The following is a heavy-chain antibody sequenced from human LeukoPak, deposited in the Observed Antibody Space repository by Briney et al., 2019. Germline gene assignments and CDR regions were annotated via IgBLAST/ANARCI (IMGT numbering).Heavy chain of an antibody. CDR2: IYHSGST. D-gene: IGHD3-10*01. V-gene: IGHV4-30-2*01. CDR3: ARAAYEARSGSYYNVEGFD. Sequence: SETLSLTCTVSGGSISSGGYYWSWIRQPPGKGLEWIGYIYHSGSTYYNPSLKSRVTISVDRSKNQFSLKLSSVTAADTAVYYCARAAYEARSGSYYNVEGFDWGQGTLVTVSS. CDR1: GGSISSGGYY. J-gene: IGHJ4*02.